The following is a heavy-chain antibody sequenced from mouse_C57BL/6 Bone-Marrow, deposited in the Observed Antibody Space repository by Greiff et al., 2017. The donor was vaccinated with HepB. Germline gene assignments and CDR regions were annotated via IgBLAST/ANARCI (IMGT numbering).Heavy chain of an antibody. CDR1: GYAFSSYW. J-gene: IGHJ4*01. V-gene: IGHV1-80*01. CDR2: IYTGDGDT. Sequence: VQLQQSGAELVKPGASVKISCKASGYAFSSYWMNWVKQRPGTGLEWIGQIYTGDGDTNYNGKFKGKATLTADKSSSTAYMQLSSLTSEDAAVYFCARRGAMDYWGQGTSVTVSS. CDR3: ARRGAMDY.